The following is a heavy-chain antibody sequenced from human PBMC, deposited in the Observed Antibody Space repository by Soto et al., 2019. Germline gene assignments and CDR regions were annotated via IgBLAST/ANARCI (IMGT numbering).Heavy chain of an antibody. CDR2: ISAYNGNT. J-gene: IGHJ4*02. CDR1: GYTFTSYG. V-gene: IGHV1-18*04. D-gene: IGHD3-10*01. CDR3: ARGPNFYESGSPSWSKAD. Sequence: ASVKVSCKASGYTFTSYGISWVRQAPGQGLEWMGWISAYNGNTNYAQNLQGRVSMTTDTFTNTAYMELRSLRSDDTAVYYCARGPNFYESGSPSWSKADWGQGTLVTVSS.